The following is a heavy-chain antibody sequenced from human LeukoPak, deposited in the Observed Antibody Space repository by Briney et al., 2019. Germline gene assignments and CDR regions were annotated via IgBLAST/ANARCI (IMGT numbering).Heavy chain of an antibody. CDR3: ARYPIAAAGMDV. Sequence: ASVKVSCKASGYTFTSYGISWVRQAPGQGLEWMGWISAYNGNTNYAQKLQGRVTITADESTSTAYMELSSLRSEDTAVYYCARYPIAAAGMDVWGKGTTVTVSS. CDR1: GYTFTSYG. D-gene: IGHD6-13*01. V-gene: IGHV1-18*01. J-gene: IGHJ6*04. CDR2: ISAYNGNT.